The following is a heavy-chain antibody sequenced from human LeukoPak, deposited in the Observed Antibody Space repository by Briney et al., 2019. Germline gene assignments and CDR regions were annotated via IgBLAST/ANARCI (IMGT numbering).Heavy chain of an antibody. J-gene: IGHJ4*02. CDR1: GFTFSSYA. CDR2: IRYDGSNE. Sequence: GRSLRLSCAASGFTFSSYAMHWVLQAPGKGLEWVAFIRYDGSNEYYVDSVKGRFTVSRDNSKNTLYLEMNSLRAEDTAVYYCAKEFLYYDFWSGLDFWGQGTLVTVSS. CDR3: AKEFLYYDFWSGLDF. V-gene: IGHV3-30*02. D-gene: IGHD3-3*01.